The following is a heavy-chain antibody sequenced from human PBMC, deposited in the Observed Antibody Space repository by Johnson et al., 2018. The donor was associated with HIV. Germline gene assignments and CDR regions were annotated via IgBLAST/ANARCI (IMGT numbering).Heavy chain of an antibody. Sequence: VQLVESGGVVVQPGGSLRLSCAASGFTFDDYTMHWVRQAPGKGLEWVSLISWDGGSTYYADSVKGRFTISRDNSKNSLYLQINSLRTEDTALYYCAKGLRRITMIVVAWGQGTMVTVSS. CDR2: ISWDGGST. V-gene: IGHV3-43*01. J-gene: IGHJ3*01. CDR3: AKGLRRITMIVVA. D-gene: IGHD3-22*01. CDR1: GFTFDDYT.